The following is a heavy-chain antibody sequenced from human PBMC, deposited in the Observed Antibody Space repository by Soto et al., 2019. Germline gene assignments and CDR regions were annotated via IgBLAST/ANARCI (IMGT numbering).Heavy chain of an antibody. V-gene: IGHV4-59*01. CDR3: ARDGFRKKVTSGYYYYYMDC. Sequence: SETLSLTCTVSGASISSYYWSWIRQPPGKGLEWIGYIYYSGSTNYNPSLKSRVTISVDTSKNQFSLKLSSVTAADTAVYYCARDGFRKKVTSGYYYYYMDCWGKGTTVTVSS. CDR1: GASISSYY. J-gene: IGHJ6*03. D-gene: IGHD4-17*01. CDR2: IYYSGST.